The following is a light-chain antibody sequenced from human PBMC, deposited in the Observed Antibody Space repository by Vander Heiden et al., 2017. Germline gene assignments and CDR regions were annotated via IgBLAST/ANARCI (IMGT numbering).Light chain of an antibody. CDR1: QSVLYSSNNKNY. CDR2: WAS. Sequence: DIVMTQSPDSLAVSLGERATINCKSSQSVLYSSNNKNYLAWYQQKPGQPPKLIIYWASTRESRVPDRFSGSGSGTDFTLTISSLQAEDVAVYYCQQYYSTLMYTFGQGTKLEIK. V-gene: IGKV4-1*01. CDR3: QQYYSTLMYT. J-gene: IGKJ2*01.